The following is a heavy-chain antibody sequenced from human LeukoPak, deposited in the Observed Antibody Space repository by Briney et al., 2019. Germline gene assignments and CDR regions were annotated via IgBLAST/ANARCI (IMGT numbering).Heavy chain of an antibody. CDR2: INPSGCST. V-gene: IGHV1-46*01. CDR1: GYTFTSYY. CDR3: ARDAPPGVYCSSTSCQNNWFDP. Sequence: GASVKVSCKASGYTFTSYYMHWVRQAPGQGLEWMGIINPSGCSTSYAQKFQGRVTMTRDTSTSAVYMELSSLRSEDTAVYYCARDAPPGVYCSSTSCQNNWFDPWGQGTLVTVSS. J-gene: IGHJ5*02. D-gene: IGHD2-2*01.